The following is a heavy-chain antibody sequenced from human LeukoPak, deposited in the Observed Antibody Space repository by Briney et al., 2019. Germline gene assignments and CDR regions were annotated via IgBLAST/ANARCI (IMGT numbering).Heavy chain of an antibody. J-gene: IGHJ5*02. V-gene: IGHV1-2*02. Sequence: ASVKVSCKASGYTFTGYYILWVRQAPGQGLEWMGWINPNGGGTNYAQKFQGRVTMTRDTSISIAYMELSRLTSDDTAVYYCARWVGYSNWFDPWGQGTLVTVPS. CDR2: INPNGGGT. CDR3: ARWVGYSNWFDP. CDR1: GYTFTGYY. D-gene: IGHD2-15*01.